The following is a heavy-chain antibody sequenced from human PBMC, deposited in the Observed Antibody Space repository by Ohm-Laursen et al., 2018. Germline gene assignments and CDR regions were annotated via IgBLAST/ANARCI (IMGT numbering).Heavy chain of an antibody. CDR2: ISAYNDNT. J-gene: IGHJ4*02. V-gene: IGHV1-18*01. CDR1: GYTFISDG. CDR3: ARGRRTYYYDSSGYYYPDFDY. D-gene: IGHD3-22*01. Sequence: GASVKVSCKASGYTFISDGISWVRQAPGQGLEWMGWISAYNDNTNYAQKLQGRVTMTTDTSTSTAYMELSSLRSEDTAVYYCARGRRTYYYDSSGYYYPDFDYWGQGTLVTVSS.